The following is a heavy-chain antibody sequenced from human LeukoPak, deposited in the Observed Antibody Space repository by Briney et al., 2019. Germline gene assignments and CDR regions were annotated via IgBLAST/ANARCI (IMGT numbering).Heavy chain of an antibody. CDR1: GFTSGTSW. V-gene: IGHV3-7*03. CDR3: AKGGYSYGIDY. CDR2: INQDGSAQ. J-gene: IGHJ4*02. Sequence: GGSLRPSCAASGFTSGTSWMSWVRQAPGKGLEWVANINQDGSAQYYVDSVKGRFTISRDNSKNTLYLQMNSLRAEDTAVYYCAKGGYSYGIDYWGQGTLVTVSS. D-gene: IGHD5-18*01.